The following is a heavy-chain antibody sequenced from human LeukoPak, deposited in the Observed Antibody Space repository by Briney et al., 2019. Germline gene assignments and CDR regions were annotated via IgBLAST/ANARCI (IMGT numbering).Heavy chain of an antibody. CDR2: INPDTDFT. CDR1: GYRFTDDY. J-gene: IGHJ4*02. D-gene: IGHD3-16*01. Sequence: GASVTVSCKTSGYRFTDDYIHWVRQAPGQGLEWMGWINPDTDFTNYAPKFRGRAIMTRDTSISTASMEVRRLTFDDTAIYYCAPTSEAYTSNWSVWGQGTLVTVSP. V-gene: IGHV1-2*02. CDR3: APTSEAYTSNWSV.